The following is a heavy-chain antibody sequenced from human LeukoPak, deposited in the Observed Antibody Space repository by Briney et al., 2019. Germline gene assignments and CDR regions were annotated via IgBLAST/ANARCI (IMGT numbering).Heavy chain of an antibody. Sequence: GGSLRLSCEASGFTFSTFAMIWVRQPPGKGLEWVSSIFPSGGEIHYADSVRGRFTISRDNSKSTLSLQMNSPRAEDTAIYYCATYRQVLLPFESWGQGTLVTVSS. J-gene: IGHJ4*02. CDR1: GFTFSTFA. CDR3: ATYRQVLLPFES. V-gene: IGHV3-23*01. D-gene: IGHD2-8*02. CDR2: IFPSGGEI.